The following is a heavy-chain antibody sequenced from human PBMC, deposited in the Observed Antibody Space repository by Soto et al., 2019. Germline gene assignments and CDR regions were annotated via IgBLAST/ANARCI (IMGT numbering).Heavy chain of an antibody. Sequence: SETLSLTCAVYGGSFSGYYWSWIRQPPGKGLEWIGEINHSGSTNYNPSLKSRVTISVDTSKNQFSLKLSSVTAADTAVYYCASTTVTSDFDYWGQGTLVTVS. CDR2: INHSGST. CDR3: ASTTVTSDFDY. J-gene: IGHJ4*02. CDR1: GGSFSGYY. D-gene: IGHD4-17*01. V-gene: IGHV4-34*01.